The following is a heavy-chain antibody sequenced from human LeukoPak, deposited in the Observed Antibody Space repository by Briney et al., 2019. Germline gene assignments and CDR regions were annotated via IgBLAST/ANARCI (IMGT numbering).Heavy chain of an antibody. CDR1: GFTFSTSA. D-gene: IGHD4-17*01. J-gene: IGHJ3*01. CDR3: AAELYGVYTDCCTFHL. Sequence: LVKVSCKTSGFTFSTSAVQWVRQARGQRLEWIGWIIVGSGATNYAQSLQGRFTITRDMSTNTAYMELSSLGSEDSAVYYCAAELYGVYTDCCTFHLWGQGTVVTVSS. CDR2: IIVGSGAT. V-gene: IGHV1-58*01.